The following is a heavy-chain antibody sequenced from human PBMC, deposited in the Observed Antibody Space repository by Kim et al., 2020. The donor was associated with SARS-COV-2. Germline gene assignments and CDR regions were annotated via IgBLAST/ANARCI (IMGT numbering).Heavy chain of an antibody. V-gene: IGHV3-23*01. CDR1: GFTFSSYA. Sequence: GGSLRLSCAASGFTFSSYAMSWVRQAPGKGLEWVSAISGSGGSTYYADSVKGRFTISRDNSKNTLYLQMNSLRAEDTAVYYCANEQRGYSYGPQADVWGQGTTVTVSS. J-gene: IGHJ6*02. CDR2: ISGSGGST. D-gene: IGHD5-18*01. CDR3: ANEQRGYSYGPQADV.